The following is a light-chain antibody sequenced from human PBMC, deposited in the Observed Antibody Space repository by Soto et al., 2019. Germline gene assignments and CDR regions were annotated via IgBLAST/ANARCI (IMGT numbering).Light chain of an antibody. J-gene: IGKJ4*02. Sequence: IVLTQSPDTLSLSPGERVTLSCRASQSVSSSYLAWYQQKPGEAHRLLVYGTSIRATGIPDRFSGSGSGTDFTLTISRLEPEDFAVYYCQQYNNSPLTFGGGTKVEIK. CDR2: GTS. CDR1: QSVSSSY. V-gene: IGKV3-20*01. CDR3: QQYNNSPLT.